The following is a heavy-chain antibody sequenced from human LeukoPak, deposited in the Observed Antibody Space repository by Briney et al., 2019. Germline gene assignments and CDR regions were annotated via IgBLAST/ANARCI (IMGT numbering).Heavy chain of an antibody. V-gene: IGHV4-39*07. Sequence: PSETLSLTCTVSGGSISSNSYYWGWIRQPPGKGLEWIGSIYYSGTTNYNPSLKSRVTMSVDTSRNQFSLKLSSVTAADTAVYYSVRVVPDGDLLGYWGQGTLVTVSS. CDR2: IYYSGTT. D-gene: IGHD4-17*01. CDR3: VRVVPDGDLLGY. J-gene: IGHJ4*02. CDR1: GGSISSNSYY.